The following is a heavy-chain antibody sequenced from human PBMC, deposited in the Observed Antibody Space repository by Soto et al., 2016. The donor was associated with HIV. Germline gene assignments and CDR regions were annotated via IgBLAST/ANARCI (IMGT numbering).Heavy chain of an antibody. CDR2: ISSSGNYK. Sequence: QVQLVESGGGLVKPGGSLRLSCVASGFSFSDYYMSWLRQAPGKGLEWISYISSSGNYKTYADSVKGRFTISRDNTKNTLYLQIDNLRANDTAVFFCARRPLMGATYYFDYWGQGTLVTVSS. D-gene: IGHD1-26*01. CDR1: GFSFSDYY. CDR3: ARRPLMGATYYFDY. J-gene: IGHJ4*02. V-gene: IGHV3-11*05.